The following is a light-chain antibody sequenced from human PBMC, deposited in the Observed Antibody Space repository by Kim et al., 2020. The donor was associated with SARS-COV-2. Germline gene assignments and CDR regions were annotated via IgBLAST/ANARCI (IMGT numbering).Light chain of an antibody. V-gene: IGKV1-27*01. CDR2: AAS. J-gene: IGKJ3*01. Sequence: ASVGDRVTITCRARQGISNYLAWYQQKPGKVPKLLIYAASTLQSGVPSRFSGSGSGTDFTLTISSLQPEDVATYYCQKYNSAFFTFGPGTKVDIK. CDR1: QGISNY. CDR3: QKYNSAFFT.